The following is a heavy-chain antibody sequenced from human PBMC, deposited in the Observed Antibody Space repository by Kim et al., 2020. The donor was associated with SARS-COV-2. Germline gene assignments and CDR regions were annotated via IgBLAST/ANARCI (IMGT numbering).Heavy chain of an antibody. Sequence: SVKGRYTTPRENAKNTTYLQMNSLRTEDTAVYYCARDQEYSYYDSSPVGYWGQGTLVTVSS. V-gene: IGHV3-11*06. CDR3: ARDQEYSYYDSSPVGY. D-gene: IGHD3-22*01. J-gene: IGHJ4*02.